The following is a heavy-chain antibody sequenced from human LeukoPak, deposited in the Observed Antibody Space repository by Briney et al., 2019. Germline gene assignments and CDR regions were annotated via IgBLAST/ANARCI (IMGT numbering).Heavy chain of an antibody. J-gene: IGHJ6*04. CDR2: IYHSGST. CDR1: GYSISSGYY. V-gene: IGHV4-38-2*02. Sequence: SETLSLTCAVSGYSISSGYYWGWIRQPPGKGLEWIGSIYHSGSTYYNPSLKSRVTISVDTSKNQFSLKLSSVTAADTAVCYCARDSLAQALGYPGYYYGMDVWGKGTTVTVSS. CDR3: ARDSLAQALGYPGYYYGMDV. D-gene: IGHD2-15*01.